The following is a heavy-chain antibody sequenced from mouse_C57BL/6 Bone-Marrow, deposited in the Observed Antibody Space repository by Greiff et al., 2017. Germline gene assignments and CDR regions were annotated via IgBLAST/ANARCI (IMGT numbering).Heavy chain of an antibody. CDR3: AKIHYGYDGAWFAY. V-gene: IGHV1-55*01. D-gene: IGHD2-2*01. Sequence: QVQLQQPGAELVKPGASVKMSCKAFGYTFTSYWITWVKQRPGQGLEWIGDIYPGSGSTNYNEKFKSKATLTVDTSSSTAYMQLSSLTSEDSAVYYCAKIHYGYDGAWFAYWGQGTLVTVSA. CDR2: IYPGSGST. CDR1: GYTFTSYW. J-gene: IGHJ3*01.